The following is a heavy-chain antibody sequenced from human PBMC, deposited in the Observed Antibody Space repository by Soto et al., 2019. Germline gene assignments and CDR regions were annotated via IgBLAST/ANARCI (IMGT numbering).Heavy chain of an antibody. CDR1: GGSISSSSYY. D-gene: IGHD3-16*02. Sequence: PSETLSLTCTVSGGSISSSSYYWGWIRQPPGKGLEWIGSIYYSGSTYYNPSLKSRVTISVDTSKNQFSLKLSSVTAADTAVYYCASPRSVILGEPFDYWGQGTLVTVSS. J-gene: IGHJ4*02. V-gene: IGHV4-39*01. CDR2: IYYSGST. CDR3: ASPRSVILGEPFDY.